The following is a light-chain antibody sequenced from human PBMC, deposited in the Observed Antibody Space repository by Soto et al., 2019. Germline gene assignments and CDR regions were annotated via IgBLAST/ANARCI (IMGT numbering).Light chain of an antibody. V-gene: IGKV1-5*01. CDR1: QSISSW. Sequence: DLPMTQSPSTLSASVGDRVTITCRASQSISSWLAWYQQKPGKAPKLLNYDASSLESGVPSRFSGSGSGTEFTLTISSLQPDDFATYYCQQYNSYLWTFGQGTKVEIK. CDR3: QQYNSYLWT. J-gene: IGKJ1*01. CDR2: DAS.